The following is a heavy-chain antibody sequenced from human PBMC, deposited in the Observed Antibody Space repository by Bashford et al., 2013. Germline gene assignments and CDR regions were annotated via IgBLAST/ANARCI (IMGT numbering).Heavy chain of an antibody. V-gene: IGHV1-2*06. J-gene: IGHJ4*02. D-gene: IGHD6-6*01. CDR3: ARVASSSSDYFDY. Sequence: ASVKVSCKASGYTFTGYYMHWVRQAPGQGLEWMGRINPNSGGTNYAQKFQGRVTMTRDTSISTAYMELSRLRSDDTAVYYCARVASSSSDYFDYWGQGTLVTVSS. CDR2: INPNSGGT. CDR1: GYTFTGYY.